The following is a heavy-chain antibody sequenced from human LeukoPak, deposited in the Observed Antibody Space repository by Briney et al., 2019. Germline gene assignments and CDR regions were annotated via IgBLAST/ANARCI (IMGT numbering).Heavy chain of an antibody. Sequence: SETLSLTCTVSGGSISSGGYYWSWIRQHPGKGLEWIGYIYYSGSTYYNPSLKSRVTISVDTSKNQFSLNLASVTAADTAVYYCARGRPQVRLRYKVVLYYFDYWGQGTLVTVSS. J-gene: IGHJ4*02. CDR2: IYYSGST. CDR3: ARGRPQVRLRYKVVLYYFDY. CDR1: GGSISSGGYY. D-gene: IGHD1-1*01. V-gene: IGHV4-31*03.